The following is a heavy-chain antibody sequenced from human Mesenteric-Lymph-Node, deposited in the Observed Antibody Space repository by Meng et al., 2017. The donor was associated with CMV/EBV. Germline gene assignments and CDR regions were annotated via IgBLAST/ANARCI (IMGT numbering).Heavy chain of an antibody. Sequence: GGSLRLSCAAAGFSFGTYEMNWVRQAPGKGLEWISYINGGANTLYYADSVKGRFTISRDNAKSSVYLQMNSLRAEDTAVYYCASGWSPDYWGQGTLVTVSS. D-gene: IGHD2-15*01. J-gene: IGHJ4*02. CDR3: ASGWSPDY. V-gene: IGHV3-48*03. CDR2: INGGANTL. CDR1: GFSFGTYE.